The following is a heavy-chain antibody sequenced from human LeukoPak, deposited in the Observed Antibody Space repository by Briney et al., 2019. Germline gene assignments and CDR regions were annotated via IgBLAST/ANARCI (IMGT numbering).Heavy chain of an antibody. CDR3: ARGNDPEFCIRHYYYNGMED. Sequence: ASVKVSCKASGGAFSSYAISWVRQAPGEGLEWMGKIIPLYDIVNYAQKFQGRVTITADKSTATAYMELSSLTSDDTAVYYCARGNDPEFCIRHYYYNGMEDWGQGTTVIVSS. V-gene: IGHV1-69*04. CDR1: GGAFSSYA. D-gene: IGHD1-1*01. J-gene: IGHJ6*02. CDR2: IIPLYDIV.